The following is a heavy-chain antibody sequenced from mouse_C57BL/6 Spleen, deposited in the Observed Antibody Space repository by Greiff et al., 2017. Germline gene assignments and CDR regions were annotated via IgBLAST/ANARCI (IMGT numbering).Heavy chain of an antibody. V-gene: IGHV1-26*01. Sequence: EVQLQQSGPELVKPGASVKISCKASGYTFTDYYMNWVKQSHGKSLEWIGDINPNNGGTSYNQKFKGKATLTVDKSSSTAYMELRSLKSEDSAVYYCAREYYGSSYSRYFDVWGTGTTVTVSS. CDR3: AREYYGSSYSRYFDV. CDR1: GYTFTDYY. D-gene: IGHD1-1*01. J-gene: IGHJ1*03. CDR2: INPNNGGT.